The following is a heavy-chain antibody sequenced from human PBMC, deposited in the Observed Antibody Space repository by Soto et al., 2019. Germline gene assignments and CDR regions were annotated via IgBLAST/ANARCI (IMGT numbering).Heavy chain of an antibody. V-gene: IGHV2-5*02. Sequence: QITLKESGPPLVKPTQTLTLTCTFSGFSLSTSGVGVGWIRQPPGKALEWLALIYWDDDKRYSPSLKSRLTITKDTSKNRVVLTMTNMDPVDTATYYCAHTPHDFWSGYPFDYWGQGTLVTVSS. J-gene: IGHJ4*02. CDR1: GFSLSTSGVG. CDR2: IYWDDDK. CDR3: AHTPHDFWSGYPFDY. D-gene: IGHD3-3*01.